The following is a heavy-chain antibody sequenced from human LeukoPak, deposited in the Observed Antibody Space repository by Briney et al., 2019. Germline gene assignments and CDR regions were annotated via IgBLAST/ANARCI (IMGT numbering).Heavy chain of an antibody. D-gene: IGHD3-16*01. CDR1: GGSISTYY. J-gene: IGHJ6*02. CDR2: VYYSGGT. V-gene: IGHV4-59*01. Sequence: SETLSLTCTVSGGSISTYYWSWIRQPPREGLEWIGYVYYSGGTNYNPSFKSRVTISVDTSKNKFSLKLSSVTAADTAVYYCARETLGAGGMDVWGQRTTVTVSS. CDR3: ARETLGAGGMDV.